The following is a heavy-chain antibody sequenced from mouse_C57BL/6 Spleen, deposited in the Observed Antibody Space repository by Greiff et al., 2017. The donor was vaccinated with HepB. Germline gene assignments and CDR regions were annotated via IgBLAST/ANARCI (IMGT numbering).Heavy chain of an antibody. J-gene: IGHJ4*01. V-gene: IGHV1-42*01. D-gene: IGHD1-1*01. CDR1: GYSFTGYY. CDR2: INPSTGGT. CDR3: ARREVVATDYAMDY. Sequence: EVKVVESGPELVKPGASVKISCKASGYSFTGYYMNWVKQSPEKSLEWIGEINPSTGGTTYNQKFKAKATLTVDKSSSTAYMQLKSLTSEDSAVYYCARREVVATDYAMDYWGQGTSVTVSS.